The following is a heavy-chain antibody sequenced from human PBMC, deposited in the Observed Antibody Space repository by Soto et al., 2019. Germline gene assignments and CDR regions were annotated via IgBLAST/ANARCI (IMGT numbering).Heavy chain of an antibody. J-gene: IGHJ6*02. Sequence: GASVKVSCKASGYTFTAYYMHWVRQAPGQGLEWMGWINPNSGGTNYAQKFQGWVTMTRDTSISTAYMELSRLRSDDTAVYYCAKEYCGGDCYPTGYYYGMDVWGQGTTVTVSS. CDR2: INPNSGGT. D-gene: IGHD2-21*02. CDR3: AKEYCGGDCYPTGYYYGMDV. V-gene: IGHV1-2*04. CDR1: GYTFTAYY.